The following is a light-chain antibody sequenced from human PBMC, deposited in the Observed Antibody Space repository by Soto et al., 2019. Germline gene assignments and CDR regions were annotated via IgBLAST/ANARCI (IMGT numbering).Light chain of an antibody. J-gene: IGLJ1*01. CDR1: SSDVGAYNY. Sequence: QSALTQPASVSGSPGQSITISCTGTSSDVGAYNYVSWHQQNPDKAPKLMIYEVRNRPSGVSNRFSGSKSVNTASLTISGLQPEDEADYYCGSYATSDTFVFGTGTKVTVL. CDR2: EVR. V-gene: IGLV2-14*01. CDR3: GSYATSDTFV.